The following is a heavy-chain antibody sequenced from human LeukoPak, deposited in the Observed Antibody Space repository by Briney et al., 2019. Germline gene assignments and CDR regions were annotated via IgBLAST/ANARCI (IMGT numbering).Heavy chain of an antibody. CDR3: ARVGCSGGSCYPDPFDY. V-gene: IGHV1-2*02. CDR2: INPNSGGT. Sequence: ASVKVSCKASGYTFTGYYMHWVRQAPGQGLEWKGWINPNSGGTNYAQKFQGRVTMTRDTSISTAYMELSRLRSDDTAVYYCARVGCSGGSCYPDPFDYWGQGTLVTVSS. J-gene: IGHJ4*02. CDR1: GYTFTGYY. D-gene: IGHD2-15*01.